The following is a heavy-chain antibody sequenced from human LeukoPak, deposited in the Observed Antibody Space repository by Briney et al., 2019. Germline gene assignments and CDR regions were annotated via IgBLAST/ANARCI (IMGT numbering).Heavy chain of an antibody. CDR3: ARDLKFGYSYGYLDY. CDR2: ISGSGLST. Sequence: QPGGSLRLSCAASGFTVSSYAMSWVRQAPGKGLEWVSGISGSGLSTYYADSVKGRFTISRDNAKNSLYVQMNSLRAEDTAVYYCARDLKFGYSYGYLDYWGQGTLVTVSS. J-gene: IGHJ4*02. V-gene: IGHV3-23*01. D-gene: IGHD5-18*01. CDR1: GFTVSSYA.